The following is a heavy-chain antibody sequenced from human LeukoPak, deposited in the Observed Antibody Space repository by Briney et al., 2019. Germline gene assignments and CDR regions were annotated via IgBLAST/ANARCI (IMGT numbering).Heavy chain of an antibody. CDR3: ARWTAYYYFDY. J-gene: IGHJ4*02. Sequence: SETLSLTCTVSGGSISSGDYYWSWIRQPPGKGLEWIGYIYYSGSTYYNPSLKSRLTISVDTSKNQFPLKLSSVTAADTAVYYCARWTAYYYFDYWGQGTLVTVSS. CDR2: IYYSGST. CDR1: GGSISSGDYY. D-gene: IGHD3/OR15-3a*01. V-gene: IGHV4-30-4*08.